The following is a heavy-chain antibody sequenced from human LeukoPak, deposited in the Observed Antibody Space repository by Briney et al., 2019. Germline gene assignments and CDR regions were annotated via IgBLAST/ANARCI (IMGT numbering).Heavy chain of an antibody. CDR2: IGTYGGDT. V-gene: IGHV1-18*01. J-gene: IGHJ5*01. CDR1: TSR. Sequence: ASVKVSCKATSRISWVRQAPRQGLEWMGWIGTYGGDTYYAQKFQGRITVTTDTSTSTVYMELRNLRSDDTAVYYCARNLWNFYDDSGDNRDFDSWGQRTLVTVSS. CDR3: ARNLWNFYDDSGDNRDFDS. D-gene: IGHD3-22*01.